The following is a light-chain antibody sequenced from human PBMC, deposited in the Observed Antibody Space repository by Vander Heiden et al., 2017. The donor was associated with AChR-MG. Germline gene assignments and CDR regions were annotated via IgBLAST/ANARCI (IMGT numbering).Light chain of an antibody. Sequence: AGLPPPPSVSPDFSPTATLTCTGNSNNVGNDGASSLQQNQGHPPKLLSYRNNNRPSGISERFSASRSGNTDSLTMTGLHPDDEAEYYCSAWDCSLSAWVFGGGTKLTVL. J-gene: IGLJ3*02. CDR1: SNNVGNDG. V-gene: IGLV10-54*04. CDR3: SAWDCSLSAWV. CDR2: RNN.